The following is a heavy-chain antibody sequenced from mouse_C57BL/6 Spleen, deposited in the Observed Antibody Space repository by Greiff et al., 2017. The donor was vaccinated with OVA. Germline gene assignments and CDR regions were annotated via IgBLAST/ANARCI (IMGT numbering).Heavy chain of an antibody. CDR3: VRQRGKDYDGPFDY. V-gene: IGHV10-1*01. CDR2: IRSKSNNYAT. CDR1: GFSFNTYA. D-gene: IGHD2-4*01. J-gene: IGHJ2*01. Sequence: EVMLVESGGGLVQPKGSLKLSCAASGFSFNTYAMNWVRQAPGKGLEWVARIRSKSNNYATYYADSVKDRFTISRDDSESMLYLQMNNLKTEDTAMYYCVRQRGKDYDGPFDYWGQGTTLTVSS.